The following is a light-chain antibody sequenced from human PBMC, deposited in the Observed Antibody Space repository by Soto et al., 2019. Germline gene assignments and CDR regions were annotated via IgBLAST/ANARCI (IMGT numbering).Light chain of an antibody. Sequence: QSALTQPASVSGSPGQSITISCTGTSSDVGGYNYVSWYQQHPGKAPKLMIYDVTNRPSGVSNRFSGSKSGNTASLTISGLQAEDEADYYCGSYSSTSTQVFGGGTKLTV. CDR1: SSDVGGYNY. CDR2: DVT. V-gene: IGLV2-14*03. CDR3: GSYSSTSTQV. J-gene: IGLJ3*02.